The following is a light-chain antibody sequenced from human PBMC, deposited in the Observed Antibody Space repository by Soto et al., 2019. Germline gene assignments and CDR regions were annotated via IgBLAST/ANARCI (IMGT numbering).Light chain of an antibody. J-gene: IGKJ4*01. V-gene: IGKV3-20*01. CDR3: QQYGSSPPLT. Sequence: EIVLTQSPGTLSLSPGERVTLSCRASQSVSSNYLAWYQQKPGQAPRLLIHGTSSRATGIPDRFSGSGSGTDFTLTISRLEPEDFAVYYCQQYGSSPPLTFGGGTKVEIK. CDR1: QSVSSNY. CDR2: GTS.